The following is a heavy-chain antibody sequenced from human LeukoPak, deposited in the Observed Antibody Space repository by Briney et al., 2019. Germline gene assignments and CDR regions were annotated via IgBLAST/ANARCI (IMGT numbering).Heavy chain of an antibody. D-gene: IGHD4-23*01. CDR1: GGSISSYY. Sequence: SETLSLTCTVSGGSISSYYWSWIRQPPGKGLEWIGYIYYSGTTYYNPPLKSRVTMSVDTSKNQISLKLSSVTAADTAIYYCARHYYGGSGAFDIWGQGTMVTVS. CDR2: IYYSGTT. V-gene: IGHV4-59*08. J-gene: IGHJ3*02. CDR3: ARHYYGGSGAFDI.